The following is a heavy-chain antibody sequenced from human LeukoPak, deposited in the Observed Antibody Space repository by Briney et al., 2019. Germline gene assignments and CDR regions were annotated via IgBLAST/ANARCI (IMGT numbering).Heavy chain of an antibody. CDR2: IYYSGST. D-gene: IGHD3-22*01. Sequence: SETLSLTCTVSGGSISSYYWSWIRQPPGKGLEWSGYIYYSGSTNYNPSLKSRVTISVDTSKNQFSLKLSSVTAADTAVYYCAREDDSSGYYFNYWGQGTLVTVS. CDR3: AREDDSSGYYFNY. J-gene: IGHJ4*02. CDR1: GGSISSYY. V-gene: IGHV4-59*01.